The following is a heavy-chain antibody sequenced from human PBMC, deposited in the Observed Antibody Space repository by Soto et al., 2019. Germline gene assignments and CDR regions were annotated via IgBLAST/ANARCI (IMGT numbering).Heavy chain of an antibody. CDR1: GGSVSSGTYY. V-gene: IGHV4-61*01. CDR3: ARWGQGPFDY. CDR2: IYYTGST. D-gene: IGHD3-16*01. J-gene: IGHJ4*02. Sequence: QVQLQESGPGLVKPSETLSLTCTVSGGSVSSGTYYWSWIRQPPGKGLDWIAYIYYTGSTNYNPSLKXXVXIXXDTSKNQFSLNLASVTAADTAVYYCARWGQGPFDYWGQGTLVTVSS.